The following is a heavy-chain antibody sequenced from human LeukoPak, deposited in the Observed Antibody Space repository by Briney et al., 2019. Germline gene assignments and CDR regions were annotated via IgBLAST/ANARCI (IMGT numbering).Heavy chain of an antibody. D-gene: IGHD6-13*01. CDR1: GYTFTSYY. CDR2: ISAYNGKT. J-gene: IGHJ5*02. CDR3: ARDSGSDSSSWYDKWFDP. Sequence: ASVKVSCTASGYTFTSYYINWVRQAPGQGLEWMGWISAYNGKTNYAQRLQDRVTMTTDTPTSTAYMELRSLTSDDTAVYYCARDSGSDSSSWYDKWFDPWGQGTLVTVSS. V-gene: IGHV1-18*01.